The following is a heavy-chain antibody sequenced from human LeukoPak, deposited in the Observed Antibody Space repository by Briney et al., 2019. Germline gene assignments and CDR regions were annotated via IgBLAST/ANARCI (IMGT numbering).Heavy chain of an antibody. CDR3: ARDSLIVVVPAYYYGMDV. Sequence: GASVKVSCEASGYTFTSYGISWVRQAPGQGLEWMGWISAYNGNTNYAQKLQGRVTMTTDTSTSTAYMELRSLRSDDTAVYYCARDSLIVVVPAYYYGMDVWGQGTTVTVSS. CDR1: GYTFTSYG. J-gene: IGHJ6*02. V-gene: IGHV1-18*01. D-gene: IGHD2-2*01. CDR2: ISAYNGNT.